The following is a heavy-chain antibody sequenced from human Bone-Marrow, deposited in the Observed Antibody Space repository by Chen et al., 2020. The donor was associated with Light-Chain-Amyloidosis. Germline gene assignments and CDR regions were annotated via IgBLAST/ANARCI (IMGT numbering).Heavy chain of an antibody. CDR3: VILSSGDFGSAW. CDR1: GFTFISYA. CDR2: ISHDGDEK. J-gene: IGHJ4*02. V-gene: IGHV3-30*04. Sequence: QVHLVESGGRLLQPGKSVRLSCETSGFTFISYAIHWVRQAPGKGLEWLAVISHDGDEKFYSDSVLGRFNISSDNSKNTLFLQMSSLRVEDTALYYWVILSSGDFGSAWWGQGTLVTVSS. D-gene: IGHD3-10*01.